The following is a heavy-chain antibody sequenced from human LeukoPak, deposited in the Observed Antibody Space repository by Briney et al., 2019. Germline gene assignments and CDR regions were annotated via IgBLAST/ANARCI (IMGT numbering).Heavy chain of an antibody. J-gene: IGHJ2*01. Sequence: PGGSLRLSCAASGFTFSSYSMNWVCQAPGKGLEWVATTKPDGSDKYYVDSVKGRFTISRDNAKNALYLQMNSLRADDTAMYYCARRGFFDLWGRGTLVSVSS. V-gene: IGHV3-7*03. CDR2: TKPDGSDK. CDR1: GFTFSSYS. CDR3: ARRGFFDL.